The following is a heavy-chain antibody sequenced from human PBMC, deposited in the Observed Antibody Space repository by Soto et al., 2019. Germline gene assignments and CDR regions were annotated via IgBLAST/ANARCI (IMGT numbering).Heavy chain of an antibody. CDR1: GYTFTSYG. J-gene: IGHJ4*02. Sequence: QVQLVQSGAEVKKPGASVKVSCKASGYTFTSYGISWVRQAPGQGLEWMGWSSAYNGNTKYAQRLQGRVTTTTDTSEATADMERRSLRSDDTAVYYCARDLGGSYYAPVDYWGQGTLGTVSS. V-gene: IGHV1-18*01. D-gene: IGHD1-26*01. CDR2: SSAYNGNT. CDR3: ARDLGGSYYAPVDY.